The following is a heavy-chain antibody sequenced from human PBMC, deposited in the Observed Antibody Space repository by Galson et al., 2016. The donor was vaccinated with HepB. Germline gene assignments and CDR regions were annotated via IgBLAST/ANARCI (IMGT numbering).Heavy chain of an antibody. CDR3: ARVTLPRWGDYVSRGYYMDV. V-gene: IGHV4-31*03. CDR2: IHYSGST. J-gene: IGHJ6*03. D-gene: IGHD4-17*01. CDR1: GGSISSNYYF. Sequence: TLSLTCTVSGGSISSNYYFWSRIRQHPGKGLEWIGYIHYSGSTYHNPSLKSRVTISVDTSKNQFSLKLTSVTAADTAVYYCARVTLPRWGDYVSRGYYMDVWGKGTTFTVSS.